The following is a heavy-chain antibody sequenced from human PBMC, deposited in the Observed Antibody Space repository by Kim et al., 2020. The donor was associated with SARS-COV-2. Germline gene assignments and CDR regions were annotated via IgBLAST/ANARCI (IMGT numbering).Heavy chain of an antibody. Sequence: AASGKGRFTNSRDDSKNSLYLKMNSLKTEDTAVYYWARDSKDYGDYYVDYWGQGTLVTVSS. V-gene: IGHV3-72*01. CDR3: ARDSKDYGDYYVDY. D-gene: IGHD4-17*01. J-gene: IGHJ4*02.